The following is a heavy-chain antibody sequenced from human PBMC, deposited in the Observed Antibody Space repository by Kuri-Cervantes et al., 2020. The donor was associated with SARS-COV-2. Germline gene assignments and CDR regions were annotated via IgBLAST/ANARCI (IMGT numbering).Heavy chain of an antibody. CDR3: TKDDFWSGYSDY. CDR2: IKSKTDGGTT. J-gene: IGHJ4*02. V-gene: IGHV3-15*01. Sequence: GESLKISCAASGFTFSSYWMSWVRQAPGKGLEWVGRIKSKTDGGTTDYAAPVKGRFTISRDDSKNTLYLQMNSLKTEDTAAYYCTKDDFWSGYSDYWGQGTLVTVSS. D-gene: IGHD3-3*01. CDR1: GFTFSSYW.